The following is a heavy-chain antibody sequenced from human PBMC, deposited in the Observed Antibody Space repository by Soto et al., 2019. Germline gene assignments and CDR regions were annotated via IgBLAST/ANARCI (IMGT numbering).Heavy chain of an antibody. J-gene: IGHJ3*02. Sequence: ASVKVSCKTSRYTFTNYHIHWGRQAPGQGLEWLGIINPSDGGTGYAQKFQGRVTMTTDTSTTTAYMDLRSLTSDDTAVYYCARDRVAGIWGDAFDIWGQGTVVTVS. CDR2: INPSDGGT. CDR3: ARDRVAGIWGDAFDI. D-gene: IGHD3-16*01. V-gene: IGHV1-46*01. CDR1: RYTFTNYH.